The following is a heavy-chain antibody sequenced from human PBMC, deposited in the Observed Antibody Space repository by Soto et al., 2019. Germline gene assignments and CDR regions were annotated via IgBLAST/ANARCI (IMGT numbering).Heavy chain of an antibody. Sequence: PSETLSLTCSVSGDSMTKYYWSWIRQPAGKGLEWIGRIYTSGSTNYNPSLKSRATMSIDTSNNHFSLNLKSVTAADTAVYYCARTVGAAYYFDFWGQGALVTVPQ. CDR3: ARTVGAAYYFDF. V-gene: IGHV4-4*07. CDR1: GDSMTKYY. J-gene: IGHJ4*02. CDR2: IYTSGST. D-gene: IGHD1-26*01.